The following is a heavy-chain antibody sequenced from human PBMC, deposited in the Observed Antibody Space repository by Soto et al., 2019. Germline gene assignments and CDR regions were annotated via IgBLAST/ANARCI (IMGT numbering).Heavy chain of an antibody. Sequence: SETLSLTCAVSGGSFTSNNWWTWVRQPPGQGLEWIGEIYRTGRTNYNPSLKSRVTISLDKSENQSSLKVTSLTAADTAVYYCASRDPGTSVDYWGQGTLVTVSS. CDR1: GGSFTSNNW. V-gene: IGHV4-4*02. J-gene: IGHJ4*02. D-gene: IGHD1-7*01. CDR3: ASRDPGTSVDY. CDR2: IYRTGRT.